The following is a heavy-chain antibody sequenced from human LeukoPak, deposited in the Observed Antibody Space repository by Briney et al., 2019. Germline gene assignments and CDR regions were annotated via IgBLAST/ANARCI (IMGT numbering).Heavy chain of an antibody. CDR3: VRATAVAFDY. Sequence: PGGSLRLSCAASGFSFSSYGMSWVRQAPGKGLEWISAITGSGGTTYYADSVEGRFTISRDNSKNTLYLQMNSLRAEDTVVYYCVRATAVAFDYWGQGTLVTVSS. D-gene: IGHD4-23*01. CDR2: ITGSGGTT. V-gene: IGHV3-23*01. J-gene: IGHJ4*02. CDR1: GFSFSSYG.